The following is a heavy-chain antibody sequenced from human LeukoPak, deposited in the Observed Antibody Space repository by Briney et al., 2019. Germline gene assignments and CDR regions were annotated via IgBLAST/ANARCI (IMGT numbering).Heavy chain of an antibody. CDR3: AKRSRGYYGRSDAFDI. CDR1: GGSFSGYY. CDR2: INHSGST. V-gene: IGHV4-34*01. D-gene: IGHD3-3*01. Sequence: PSETLSLTCAVYGGSFSGYYWSWIRQPPGKGLEWIGEINHSGSTNYNPSLKSRVTISVDKSKNQFSLKLSSVTAADTAVYYCAKRSRGYYGRSDAFDIWGQGTMVTVSS. J-gene: IGHJ3*02.